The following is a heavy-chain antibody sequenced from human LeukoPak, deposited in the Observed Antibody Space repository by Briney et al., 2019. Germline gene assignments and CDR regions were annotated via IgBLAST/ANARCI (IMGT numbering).Heavy chain of an antibody. Sequence: SETLSLTCTVSGGSISSYYWSWIRQPPGKGLEWIGYIYYSGSTNYNPSLKSRVTISVDTSKNQFSLRLSSVAAADTAVYYCARRGTAYCRGGNCYSDKYFDYWGQGTQVTVSS. CDR3: ARRGTAYCRGGNCYSDKYFDY. D-gene: IGHD2-15*01. CDR2: IYYSGST. CDR1: GGSISSYY. J-gene: IGHJ4*02. V-gene: IGHV4-59*12.